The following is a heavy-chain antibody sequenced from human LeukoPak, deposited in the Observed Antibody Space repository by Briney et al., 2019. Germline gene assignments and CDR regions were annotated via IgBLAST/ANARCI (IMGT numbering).Heavy chain of an antibody. CDR2: IYYSGST. D-gene: IGHD2-21*01. V-gene: IGHV4-30-4*08. CDR1: GGSISSGDYY. Sequence: PSQTLSLTSTVSGGSISSGDYYWSWIRQPPGKGLEWIGYIYYSGSTYYNPSLKSRVTISVDTSKNQFSLKLSSVTAADTAVYYCARAYCGGDCYLAYYYYYYMDVWGKGTTVTVSS. J-gene: IGHJ6*03. CDR3: ARAYCGGDCYLAYYYYYYMDV.